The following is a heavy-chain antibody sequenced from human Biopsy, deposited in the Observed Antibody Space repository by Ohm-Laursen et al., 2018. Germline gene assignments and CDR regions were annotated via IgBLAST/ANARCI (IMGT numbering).Heavy chain of an antibody. V-gene: IGHV3-20*01. CDR3: ARRGSGDYYFDY. D-gene: IGHD4-17*01. CDR2: ITWSGGTT. Sequence: SLRLSCSASGFTFYDYGMTWVRQVPGKGLEWVSGITWSGGTTSYVDSVKGRFTISRDNAKKSLYLQMNSLRAEDTALYHCARRGSGDYYFDYWGKGTLVTVSS. CDR1: GFTFYDYG. J-gene: IGHJ4*02.